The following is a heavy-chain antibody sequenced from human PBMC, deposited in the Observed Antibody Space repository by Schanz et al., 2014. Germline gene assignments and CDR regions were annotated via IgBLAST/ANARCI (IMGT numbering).Heavy chain of an antibody. J-gene: IGHJ6*02. CDR1: GGSISSFY. D-gene: IGHD1-1*01. CDR3: ARGGRTTYNYYYGMDV. Sequence: QVQLQESGPGLVKPSETLSLTCTVSGGSISSFYWTWIRQPPGKGLEWIGYIYYSGSTYYNPSLKGRVTISVDPPKNQFSLKLSSVTAADTAVYYCARGGRTTYNYYYGMDVWGQGTTVTVSS. CDR2: IYYSGST. V-gene: IGHV4-59*12.